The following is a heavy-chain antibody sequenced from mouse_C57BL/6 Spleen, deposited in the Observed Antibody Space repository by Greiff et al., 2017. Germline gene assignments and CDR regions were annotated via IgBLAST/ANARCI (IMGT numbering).Heavy chain of an antibody. CDR3: AREGHSITTVVARAD. V-gene: IGHV1-61*01. CDR1: GYTFTSYW. CDR2: IYPSDSET. Sequence: QVQLQQPGAELVRPGSSVKLSCKASGYTFTSYWMDWVKQRPGQGLEWIGNIYPSDSETHYNQKFKDKATLTVDKSSSTAYMQLSSLTSEDSAVYYWAREGHSITTVVARADWGQGTLVTVSA. D-gene: IGHD1-1*01. J-gene: IGHJ3*01.